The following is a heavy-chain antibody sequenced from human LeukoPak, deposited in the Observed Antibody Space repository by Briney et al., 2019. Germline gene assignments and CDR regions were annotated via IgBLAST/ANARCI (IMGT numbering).Heavy chain of an antibody. CDR3: PREPGHPLGGVFDY. J-gene: IGHJ4*01. D-gene: IGHD3-16*01. V-gene: IGHV1-69*10. Sequence: ASVKVSCKASGGTFSNYAINWVRQAPGQGLEWMGRLIPRFGIPNYTQKFRGRVTITPDTSTITASMGLRSLRADDTAVHYCPREPGHPLGGVFDYWG. CDR2: LIPRFGIP. CDR1: GGTFSNYA.